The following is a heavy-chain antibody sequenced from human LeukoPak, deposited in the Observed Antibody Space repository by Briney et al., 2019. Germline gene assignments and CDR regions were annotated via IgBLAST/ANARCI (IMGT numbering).Heavy chain of an antibody. D-gene: IGHD3-10*01. CDR2: INHSGST. Sequence: PSETLSLTCTVSGGSISSYYWSWIRQPPGKGLEWIGEINHSGSTNYNPSLKSRVTISVDTSKNQFSLKLSSVTAADTAVYYCASGYYNNLDYWGQGTLVTVSS. V-gene: IGHV4-34*01. CDR1: GGSISSYY. CDR3: ASGYYNNLDY. J-gene: IGHJ4*02.